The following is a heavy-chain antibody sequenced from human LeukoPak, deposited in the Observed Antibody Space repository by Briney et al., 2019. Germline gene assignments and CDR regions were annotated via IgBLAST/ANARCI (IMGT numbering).Heavy chain of an antibody. CDR3: ARYRKTAYYYYYMDV. CDR1: GYSISSGYY. Sequence: KPSETLSLTCTVSGYSISSGYYWGWIRQPPGKGLERIGSIYHSGSTYYNPSLKSRVTISVDTSKNQFSLKLSSVTAADTAVYYCARYRKTAYYYYYMDVWGKGTTVTVSS. J-gene: IGHJ6*03. D-gene: IGHD1-1*01. CDR2: IYHSGST. V-gene: IGHV4-38-2*02.